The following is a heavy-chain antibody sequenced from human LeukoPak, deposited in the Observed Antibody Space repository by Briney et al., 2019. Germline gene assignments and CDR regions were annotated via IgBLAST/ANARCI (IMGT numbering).Heavy chain of an antibody. Sequence: PGGSLRLSCAASGFTFDDYAMHWVRHAPGKGLEWVSGISWNSGSICYADSVKGRFTISRDNAKNSLYLQMNSLRAEDTALYYCAKDKSIAAAGTFDYWGQGTLVTVSS. J-gene: IGHJ4*02. D-gene: IGHD6-13*01. CDR3: AKDKSIAAAGTFDY. CDR1: GFTFDDYA. V-gene: IGHV3-9*01. CDR2: ISWNSGSI.